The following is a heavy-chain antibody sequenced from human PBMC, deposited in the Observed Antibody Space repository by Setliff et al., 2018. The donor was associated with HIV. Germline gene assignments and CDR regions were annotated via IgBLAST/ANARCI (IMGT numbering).Heavy chain of an antibody. Sequence: LSLTCTVSGGSVSDTSYYWGWIRQPPGKGLEWLANVYYSGGTYYNPSLNSRVTISVDTSRNQFSLKLTSVTAADTALYFCARLGDSGYDFRGYFDYWGQGKLVTVSS. CDR3: ARLGDSGYDFRGYFDY. CDR2: VYYSGGT. J-gene: IGHJ4*02. CDR1: GGSVSDTSYY. V-gene: IGHV4-39*01. D-gene: IGHD5-12*01.